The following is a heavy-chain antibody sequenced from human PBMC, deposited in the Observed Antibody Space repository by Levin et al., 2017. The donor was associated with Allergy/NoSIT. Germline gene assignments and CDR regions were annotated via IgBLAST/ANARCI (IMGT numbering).Heavy chain of an antibody. CDR2: ISSSGSTI. V-gene: IGHV3-48*03. Sequence: PGGSLRLSCAASGFTFSSYEMNWVRQAPGKGLEWVSYISSSGSTIYYADSVKGRFTISRDNAKNSLYLQMNSLRAEDTAVYYCARDYREAQHDFWSGQRNWYFDLWGRGTLVTVSS. CDR3: ARDYREAQHDFWSGQRNWYFDL. D-gene: IGHD3-3*01. J-gene: IGHJ2*01. CDR1: GFTFSSYE.